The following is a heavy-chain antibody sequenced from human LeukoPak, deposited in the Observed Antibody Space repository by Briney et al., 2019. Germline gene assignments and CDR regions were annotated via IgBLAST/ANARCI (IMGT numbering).Heavy chain of an antibody. CDR3: ASSGGLYSKDY. J-gene: IGHJ4*02. Sequence: GGSLRLSCVASGFTFSSYSMNWVRQAPGKGLEWVSYISSSSSTIYYADFVKGRFTISRDNAKNSLYLQMNSLRAEDTAVYYCASSGGLYSKDYWGQGTLVTVSS. CDR2: ISSSSSTI. D-gene: IGHD2-15*01. V-gene: IGHV3-48*01. CDR1: GFTFSSYS.